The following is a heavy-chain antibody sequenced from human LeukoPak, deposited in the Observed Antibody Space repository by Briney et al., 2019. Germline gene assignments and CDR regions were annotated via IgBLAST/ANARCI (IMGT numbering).Heavy chain of an antibody. CDR3: ARGEPGFGGLPTVLDN. CDR1: GFTFSSYD. CDR2: ISSSTTFI. Sequence: GGSLRLSCAASGFTFSSYDMHWVRQAPGKGLEWVSSISSSTTFIDYADSVKGRFTISRDNAKDSLYLQMNSLRAEDTAVYYCARGEPGFGGLPTVLDNWGQGALVTVSS. V-gene: IGHV3-21*01. J-gene: IGHJ4*02. D-gene: IGHD4-23*01.